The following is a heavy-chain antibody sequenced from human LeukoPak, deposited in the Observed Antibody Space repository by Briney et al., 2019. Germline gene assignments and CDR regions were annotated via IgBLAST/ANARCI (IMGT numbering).Heavy chain of an antibody. CDR1: GFTFSSYA. D-gene: IGHD1-26*01. J-gene: IGHJ6*02. CDR3: ARVWEPLAYYYGMDV. V-gene: IGHV3-30*04. Sequence: AGSLRLSSAAAGFTFSSYAMHWVRQAPGKVLEWVAVISYDVSNKYYAASVKGRFTISRDNSKNPLDLQMNSLRAEDTAVYYCARVWEPLAYYYGMDVWGQGTTVTVSS. CDR2: ISYDVSNK.